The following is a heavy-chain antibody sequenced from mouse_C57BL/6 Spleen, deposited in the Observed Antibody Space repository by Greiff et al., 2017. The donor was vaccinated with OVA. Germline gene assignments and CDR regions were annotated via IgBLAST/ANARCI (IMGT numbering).Heavy chain of an antibody. CDR2: INPSTGGT. CDR3: ARPYYDGSSYGFAY. D-gene: IGHD1-1*01. CDR1: GYSFTGYY. Sequence: EVMLVESGPELVKPGASVKISCKASGYSFTGYYMNWVKQSPEKSLEWIGEINPSTGGTTYNQKFKAKATLTVDNSSSTAYMQLKSLTSEDSAVYDCARPYYDGSSYGFAYWGQGTLVTVSA. J-gene: IGHJ3*01. V-gene: IGHV1-42*01.